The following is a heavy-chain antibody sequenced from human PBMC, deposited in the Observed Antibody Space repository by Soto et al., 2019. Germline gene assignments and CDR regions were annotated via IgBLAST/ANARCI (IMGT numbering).Heavy chain of an antibody. CDR2: INAGNGNT. D-gene: IGHD3-10*01. V-gene: IGHV1-3*01. J-gene: IGHJ6*02. CDR1: GYTFTSYA. CDR3: ARARGLMVRGVITPKSYSYSGMDV. Sequence: QVQLVQSGAEVKKPGASVKVSCKASGYTFTSYAMHWVRQAPGQRLEWMGWINAGNGNTKYSQKFQGRVTITRDTSASTAHTELSSLRSEDTAVYYCARARGLMVRGVITPKSYSYSGMDVWGQGTTVTVSS.